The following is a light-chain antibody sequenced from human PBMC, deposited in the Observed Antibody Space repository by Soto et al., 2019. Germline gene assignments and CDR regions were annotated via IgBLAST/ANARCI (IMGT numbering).Light chain of an antibody. J-gene: IGKJ4*01. CDR2: AAS. CDR3: QQANSFPLT. Sequence: DIQMTHSPSSVSASIGDRVIITCRASQCISSWLACYQQKPRKAPKLLIYAASTLESGVPSRFSGSGSGTEFTLTIHNLQPADFATYYCQQANSFPLTFGGGNKLAIK. CDR1: QCISSW. V-gene: IGKV1-12*01.